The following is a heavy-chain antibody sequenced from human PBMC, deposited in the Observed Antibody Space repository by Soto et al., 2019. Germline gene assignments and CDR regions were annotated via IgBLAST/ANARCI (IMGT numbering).Heavy chain of an antibody. CDR2: INSHGSRT. J-gene: IGHJ6*02. V-gene: IGHV3-74*03. CDR3: ARDKCDAVAV. CDR1: GFDFSNSW. Sequence: EVQLVESGGGFVQPGGSLRLSCAASGFDFSNSWMHWVCQVPGKGLVWVSHINSHGSRTTYADSVKGRFTISRDNARTTVYLQLGSVRVEDTAGYYCARDKCDAVAVWGQGTTVTVSS.